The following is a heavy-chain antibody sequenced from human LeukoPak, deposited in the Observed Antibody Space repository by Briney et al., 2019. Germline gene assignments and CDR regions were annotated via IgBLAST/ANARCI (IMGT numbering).Heavy chain of an antibody. D-gene: IGHD3-10*01. CDR2: IKQDGNEK. CDR1: GFTFSSYW. Sequence: GGSLRLSCAVSGFTFSSYWMSWVRQAPGKGLEWVGNIKQDGNEKYYVDSVRGRFTISRDNAKNTLYLQMNSLRAEDTAVYYCAKESSLLRGPLVIYYFDFWGQGTLVTVSS. V-gene: IGHV3-7*03. J-gene: IGHJ4*02. CDR3: AKESSLLRGPLVIYYFDF.